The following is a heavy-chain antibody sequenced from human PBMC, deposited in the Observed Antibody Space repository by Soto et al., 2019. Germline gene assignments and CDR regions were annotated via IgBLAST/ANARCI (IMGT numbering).Heavy chain of an antibody. D-gene: IGHD3-3*01. V-gene: IGHV3-23*01. J-gene: IGHJ6*02. CDR3: TKDLRNGANYYYYGMDV. CDR1: GFTFSSYA. CDR2: ISGSGGST. Sequence: VQLLESGGGLVQPGGSLRLSCAASGFTFSSYAMSWVRQAPGKGLEWVSAISGSGGSTYYADSVKGRFTISRDNSKNTLYLQMNSLRAEDTAVYYCTKDLRNGANYYYYGMDVWGQGTTVTVSS.